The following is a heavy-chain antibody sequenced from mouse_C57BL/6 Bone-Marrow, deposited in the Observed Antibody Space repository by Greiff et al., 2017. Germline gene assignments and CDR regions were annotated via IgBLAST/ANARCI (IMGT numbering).Heavy chain of an antibody. CDR3: ARFTLSSYAMDY. CDR2: IYPGDGDT. J-gene: IGHJ4*01. Sequence: VKVVESGPELVKPGASVKISCKASGYAFSSSWMNWVKQRPGKGLEWIGRIYPGDGDTNYNGKFKGKATLTADKSSSTAYMQLSSLTSEDSAVYFCARFTLSSYAMDYWGQGTSVTVSS. V-gene: IGHV1-82*01. CDR1: GYAFSSSW. D-gene: IGHD1-1*02.